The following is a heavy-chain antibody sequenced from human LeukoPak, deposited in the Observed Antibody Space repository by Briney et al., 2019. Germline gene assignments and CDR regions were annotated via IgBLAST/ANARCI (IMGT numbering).Heavy chain of an antibody. D-gene: IGHD3-3*01. Sequence: GGSLRLSCAAPGFTFSSYGMHWVRQAPGEGLEWVAVIWYDGSNKYYADSVKGRFTISRDNSKNTLYLQMNSLRAEDTAVYYCARDREYDFWSGSTIDYWGQGTLVTVSS. CDR2: IWYDGSNK. V-gene: IGHV3-33*01. J-gene: IGHJ4*02. CDR1: GFTFSSYG. CDR3: ARDREYDFWSGSTIDY.